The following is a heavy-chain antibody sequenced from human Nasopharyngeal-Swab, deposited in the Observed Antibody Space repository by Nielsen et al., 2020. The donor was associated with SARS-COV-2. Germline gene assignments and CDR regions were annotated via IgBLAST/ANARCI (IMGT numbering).Heavy chain of an antibody. CDR2: IKQDGSEK. CDR1: GFTFSSYA. Sequence: GESLKISCAASGFTFSSYAMSWVRQAPGKGLEWVANIKQDGSEKYYVDSVKGRFTTSRDNAKNSLYLQMNSLRAEDTAVYYCARLSAYGYGLEIYYYYYYGMDVWGQGTTVTVSS. J-gene: IGHJ6*02. V-gene: IGHV3-7*01. CDR3: ARLSAYGYGLEIYYYYYYGMDV. D-gene: IGHD5-18*01.